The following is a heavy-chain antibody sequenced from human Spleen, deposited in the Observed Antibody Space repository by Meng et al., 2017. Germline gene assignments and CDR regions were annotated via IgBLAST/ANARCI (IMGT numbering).Heavy chain of an antibody. CDR3: ARGLLLAALRN. CDR1: NGSVSRGGYF. Sequence: QVHLQEAGPGLVRPSETLSLTCTVSNGSVSRGGYFWSWTWQPPGKGLEWVGYISDIGHTNYNPSLKSRVTISVDMSKNQFSLKLSSVTAADTAVYYCARGLLLAALRNWGQGTLVTVSS. V-gene: IGHV4-61*08. J-gene: IGHJ4*02. CDR2: ISDIGHT. D-gene: IGHD6-6*01.